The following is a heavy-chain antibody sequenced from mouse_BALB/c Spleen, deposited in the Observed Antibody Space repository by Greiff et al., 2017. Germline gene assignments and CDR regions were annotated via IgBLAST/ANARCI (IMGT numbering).Heavy chain of an antibody. J-gene: IGHJ4*01. Sequence: QVQLQQSGAELVMPGASVKMSCKASGYTFTDYWMHWVKQRPGQGLEWIGAIDTSDSYTSYNQKFKGKATLTVDESSSTAYMQLSSLTSEDSAVYYCARITTATDYAMDYWGQGTSVTVSS. CDR2: IDTSDSYT. V-gene: IGHV1-69*01. CDR3: ARITTATDYAMDY. D-gene: IGHD1-2*01. CDR1: GYTFTDYW.